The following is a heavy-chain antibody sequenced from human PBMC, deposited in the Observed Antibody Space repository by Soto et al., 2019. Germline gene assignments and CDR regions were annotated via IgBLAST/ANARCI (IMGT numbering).Heavy chain of an antibody. D-gene: IGHD3-10*01. CDR2: IGTTDGT. Sequence: EVQLVESGGGLVQPGGSLRLSCAASGFTVSSNFMSWFRQPPGKGLEWISVIGTTDGTYYAGSVKGRFTISTDNFKNTLYLQMNSLRVEDTAVYFCARDPPGLGSYSYDHWGQGTLVTVSS. V-gene: IGHV3-66*01. CDR3: ARDPPGLGSYSYDH. CDR1: GFTVSSNF. J-gene: IGHJ4*02.